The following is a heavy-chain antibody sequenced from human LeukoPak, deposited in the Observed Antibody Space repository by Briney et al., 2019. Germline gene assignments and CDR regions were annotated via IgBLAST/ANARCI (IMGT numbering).Heavy chain of an antibody. CDR3: AREKNGNEPFDY. CDR1: GGSFSTYY. D-gene: IGHD4-23*01. V-gene: IGHV4-4*07. J-gene: IGHJ4*02. Sequence: PSETLSLTCAVYGGSFSTYYWSWIRQPAGKGLEWIGRIYTSGSTNYNPSLKSRVTISVDTSKNQFSLKVSSVTAADTAAYYCAREKNGNEPFDYWGQGTLVTVSS. CDR2: IYTSGST.